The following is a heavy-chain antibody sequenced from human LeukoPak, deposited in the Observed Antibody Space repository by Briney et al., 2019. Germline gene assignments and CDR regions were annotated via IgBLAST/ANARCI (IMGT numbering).Heavy chain of an antibody. D-gene: IGHD1-26*01. Sequence: PSETLSLTCSVSGDSISSYYWSWIRQPAGKGPEWIGRFSTSGSTNYNPSLKSRLTMSVDTPKKQFSLSLSSVTAADTAVYYCARYRSGSYSLDYWGQGTLVTVSS. CDR1: GDSISSYY. V-gene: IGHV4-4*07. CDR2: FSTSGST. J-gene: IGHJ4*02. CDR3: ARYRSGSYSLDY.